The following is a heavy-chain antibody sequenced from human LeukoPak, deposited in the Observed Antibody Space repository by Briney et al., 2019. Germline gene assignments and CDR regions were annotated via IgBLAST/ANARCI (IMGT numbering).Heavy chain of an antibody. CDR1: GGSISSTGHY. CDR2: IYSNGNT. J-gene: IGHJ5*02. V-gene: IGHV4-39*07. Sequence: TSETLSLTCSVSGGSISSTGHYWGWIRQSPEKGLDWIGSIYSNGNTYYNPSVKSRVTISVDTSKNQFSLKLSSVTAADTAVYYCARGVSGYQLLYWYNWFDPWGQGTLVTVSS. CDR3: ARGVSGYQLLYWYNWFDP. D-gene: IGHD2-2*02.